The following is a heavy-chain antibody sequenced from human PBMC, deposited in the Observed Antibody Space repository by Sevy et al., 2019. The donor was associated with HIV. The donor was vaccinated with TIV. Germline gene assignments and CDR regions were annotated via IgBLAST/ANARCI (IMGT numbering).Heavy chain of an antibody. CDR1: GYSFTSHW. Sequence: GESLKISCKGSGYSFTSHWIGWVRHMPGKGLEWMGIIYPDDSDTRYSPSFQGQVTISADKSISTAYLQWSSLKASDTAMYYCARHRSLVDNWFDPWGQGTLVTVSS. J-gene: IGHJ5*02. V-gene: IGHV5-51*01. CDR2: IYPDDSDT. CDR3: ARHRSLVDNWFDP.